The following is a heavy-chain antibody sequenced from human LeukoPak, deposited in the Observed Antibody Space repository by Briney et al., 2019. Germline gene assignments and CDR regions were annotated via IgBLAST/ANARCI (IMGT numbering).Heavy chain of an antibody. V-gene: IGHV3-9*01. CDR1: GFTFDDYA. Sequence: GGSLRLSCAASGFTFDDYAMHWVRQAPGKGLEWVSGISWNSGSIGYADSVKGRFTISRDNAKNSLYLQMNSLRAEDTALYYCAKASGWYRAPFDYWGQGTLVTVSS. CDR3: AKASGWYRAPFDY. D-gene: IGHD6-19*01. CDR2: ISWNSGSI. J-gene: IGHJ4*02.